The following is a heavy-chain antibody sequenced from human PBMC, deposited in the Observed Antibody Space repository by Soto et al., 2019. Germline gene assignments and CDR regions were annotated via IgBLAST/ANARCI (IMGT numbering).Heavy chain of an antibody. J-gene: IGHJ4*02. CDR2: ISYDGSNK. Sequence: QVQLVESGGGVVQPGRSLRLSCAASGFTFSSYGMHWVRQAPGKGLEWVAVISYDGSNKYYADSVKGRFTISRDNSKNTLYLQMNSLRAEDTAVYYCANGPQSTTVTFDYWGQGTLVTVSS. CDR3: ANGPQSTTVTFDY. D-gene: IGHD4-17*01. CDR1: GFTFSSYG. V-gene: IGHV3-30*18.